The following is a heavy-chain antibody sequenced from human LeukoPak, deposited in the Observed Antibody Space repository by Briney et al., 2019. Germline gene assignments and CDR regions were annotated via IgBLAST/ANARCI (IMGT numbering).Heavy chain of an antibody. CDR1: GGTLSRYA. CDR2: IIAIFGTA. Sequence: SVKVSCKASGGTLSRYAISWVRQAPGQGLEWMGGIIAIFGTANYAQKFQGRVTITADESTGTAYMELSSLRSEDTAVYYCARSRHYGSGTQTWFDPWGQGTLVTVSS. CDR3: ARSRHYGSGTQTWFDP. D-gene: IGHD3-10*01. V-gene: IGHV1-69*13. J-gene: IGHJ5*02.